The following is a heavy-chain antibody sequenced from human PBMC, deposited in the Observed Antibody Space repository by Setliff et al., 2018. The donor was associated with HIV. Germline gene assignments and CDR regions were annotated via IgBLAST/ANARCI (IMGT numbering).Heavy chain of an antibody. Sequence: GGSLRLSCAASGFTFNAYSIHWVRQAPGKGLEWVAVISDDGGQTYYAASVEGRFTIFRDNSKDTMYLQMNSLRAEDTAVYYCARDLSGWNYFDLWGQGTLVTVSS. J-gene: IGHJ4*02. D-gene: IGHD6-19*01. CDR3: ARDLSGWNYFDL. CDR1: GFTFNAYS. CDR2: ISDDGGQT. V-gene: IGHV3-30*04.